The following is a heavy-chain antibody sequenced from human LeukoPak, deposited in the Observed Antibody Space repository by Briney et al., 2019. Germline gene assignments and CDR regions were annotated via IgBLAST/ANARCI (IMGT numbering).Heavy chain of an antibody. CDR2: IWYDGSNK. CDR3: ARDYYYDSSGYWDYYFDY. Sequence: GGSLRLSCAASGFTFSRFGMHCVRQAPGKGLEWVAVIWYDGSNKYYADSVKGRFTISRDNSKNTLYLEMNSLRAEDTAVYYCARDYYYDSSGYWDYYFDYWGQGTLVSVSS. D-gene: IGHD3-22*01. CDR1: GFTFSRFG. V-gene: IGHV3-33*01. J-gene: IGHJ4*02.